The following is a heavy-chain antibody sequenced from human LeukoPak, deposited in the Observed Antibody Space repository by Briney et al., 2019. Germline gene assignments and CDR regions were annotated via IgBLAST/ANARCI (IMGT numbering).Heavy chain of an antibody. J-gene: IGHJ5*02. CDR1: GGSISSYY. V-gene: IGHV4-4*07. D-gene: IGHD3-16*02. Sequence: KPSETLSLTCTVSGGSISSYYWSWIRQPAGKGLEWIGRIYTSGSTNYNPSLKSRVTMSVDTSKNQFSLKLSSVTAADTAVYYCAREGDYVWGSYRYTFWFDPWGQGTLVTVSS. CDR3: AREGDYVWGSYRYTFWFDP. CDR2: IYTSGST.